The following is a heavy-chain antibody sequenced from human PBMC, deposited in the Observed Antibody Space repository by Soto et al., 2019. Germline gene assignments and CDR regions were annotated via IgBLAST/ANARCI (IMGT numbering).Heavy chain of an antibody. D-gene: IGHD3-10*01. V-gene: IGHV1-69*12. J-gene: IGHJ5*02. Sequence: QVQLVQSGAEVRKPGSSVKVSCKASGGTFSNSAITWVRQAPGQGLEWVGGIIPIFGSTNYAQKFQGRVTITADESTXXXXXXXXXXXXXXXXXXXXXXXXXLRSXXXXXXXGGGWFDPWGQGTLVTVSS. CDR1: GGTFSNSA. CDR3: XXXXXLRSXXXXXXXGGGWFDP. CDR2: IIPIFGST.